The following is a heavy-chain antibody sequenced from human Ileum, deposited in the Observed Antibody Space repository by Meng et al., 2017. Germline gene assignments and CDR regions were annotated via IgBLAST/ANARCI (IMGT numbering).Heavy chain of an antibody. Sequence: QVRRRGSGPGLVGPSETLSLTCTVSGGSVSSGLYYWSWIRQPPGKGLEWIGYIYYSGSINYNPSLKSRVTISVDTSKNQFSLNLSSVTAADTAVYYCARDSGWFDRWGQGTLVTVAS. CDR1: GGSVSSGLYY. CDR3: ARDSGWFDR. V-gene: IGHV4-61*01. J-gene: IGHJ5*02. CDR2: IYYSGSI.